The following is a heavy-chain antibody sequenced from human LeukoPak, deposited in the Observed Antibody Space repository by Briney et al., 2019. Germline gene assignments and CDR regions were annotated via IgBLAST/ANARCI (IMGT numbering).Heavy chain of an antibody. Sequence: PGGSLRLSCAASEFTFSTYAMGWVRQAPGKGLEWVSAISGSGGSTFYADSVKGRFTISRDNSKNTLCLQMSSLTPEDTAVYYCAKGPVVPSATYFFEHWGQGTLVVVSS. CDR1: EFTFSTYA. D-gene: IGHD2-2*01. J-gene: IGHJ4*02. V-gene: IGHV3-23*01. CDR2: ISGSGGST. CDR3: AKGPVVPSATYFFEH.